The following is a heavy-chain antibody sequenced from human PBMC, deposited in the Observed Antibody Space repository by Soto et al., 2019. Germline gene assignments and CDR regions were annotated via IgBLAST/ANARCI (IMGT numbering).Heavy chain of an antibody. D-gene: IGHD3-3*01. CDR3: AISRGLRFLEWSSMDV. V-gene: IGHV4-61*01. J-gene: IGHJ6*02. Sequence: SEPRSLNCTVSGGAGSSGTYYRSWIRHAPWKGLEWIGYIYYSGSTNYNPSLKSRVTISVDTSKKKFSLKPSSVTAADTDAYYCAISRGLRFLEWSSMDVWRHGNKVTVS. CDR1: GGAGSSGTYY. CDR2: IYYSGST.